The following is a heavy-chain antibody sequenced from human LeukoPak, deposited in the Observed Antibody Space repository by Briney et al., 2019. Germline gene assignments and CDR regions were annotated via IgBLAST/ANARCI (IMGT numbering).Heavy chain of an antibody. CDR3: ARATTVVTRVGFDC. J-gene: IGHJ4*02. CDR1: GVSISRSW. CDR2: LSPDGTL. V-gene: IGHV3-74*01. D-gene: IGHD4-23*01. Sequence: GGSLRLSCVVSGVSISRSWMNWVRQVPGKGLVWVSRLSPDGTLNYVDSVKGRFTISRDNAKNSLYLQMNSLRAEDTALYYCARATTVVTRVGFDCWGQGTLVTVSS.